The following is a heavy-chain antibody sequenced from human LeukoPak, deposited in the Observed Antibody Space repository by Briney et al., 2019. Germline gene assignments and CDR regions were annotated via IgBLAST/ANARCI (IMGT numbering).Heavy chain of an antibody. CDR1: GDSVSSNSAA. Sequence: SQTLSLTCAISGDSVSSNSAAWNWIRQSPSRGLEWLGRTYYRSKWYNDYAVSVKSRITINPDTSKNQFSLQLNSVTPEDTAMYYCARAAIAVAGTADAFDIWGQGTMVTVSS. D-gene: IGHD6-19*01. CDR3: ARAAIAVAGTADAFDI. J-gene: IGHJ3*02. V-gene: IGHV6-1*01. CDR2: TYYRSKWYN.